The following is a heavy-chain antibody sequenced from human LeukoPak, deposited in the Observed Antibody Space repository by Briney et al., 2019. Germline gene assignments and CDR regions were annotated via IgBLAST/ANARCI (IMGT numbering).Heavy chain of an antibody. CDR1: GFTFSDYD. J-gene: IGHJ4*02. D-gene: IGHD3-16*01. V-gene: IGHV3-21*01. CDR3: GRAFPPLRVSSAGDF. Sequence: PGESLTLSCSASGFTFSDYDMNWARQAPGKGLEWVSSISGRSSHMYYGESVKGRFSIYRDNAKNSLYLQTNSLGAEDTAVYFCGRAFPPLRVSSAGDFWGQGTLVTVSS. CDR2: ISGRSSHM.